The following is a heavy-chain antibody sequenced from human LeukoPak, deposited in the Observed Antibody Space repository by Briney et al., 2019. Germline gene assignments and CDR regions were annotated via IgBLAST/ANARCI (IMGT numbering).Heavy chain of an antibody. V-gene: IGHV3-15*04. CDR2: IASKTDGGTT. J-gene: IGHJ4*02. CDR1: GLTVTNAW. CDR3: TTGIRGD. Sequence: GGSLRLSCAASGLTVTNAWMNWVSQAPGKGLGWVGRIASKTDGGTTDYAAPVKGRFTISRDDSKNTLFLQMNSLKTEDTAVYYCTTGIRGDCGQGTLVTVSS.